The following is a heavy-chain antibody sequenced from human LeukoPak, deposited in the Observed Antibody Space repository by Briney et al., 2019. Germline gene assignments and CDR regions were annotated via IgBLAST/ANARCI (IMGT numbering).Heavy chain of an antibody. CDR2: IWYDGSNK. Sequence: GRSLRLSCAASGFTFSSYGMRWVRQAPGKGLEWVAVIWYDGSNKYYADSVKGRFTISRDNSKNTLYLQMNSLRAEDTAVYYCARGGDCSSTSCLNWFDPWGQGTLVTVSS. CDR1: GFTFSSYG. D-gene: IGHD2-2*01. CDR3: ARGGDCSSTSCLNWFDP. V-gene: IGHV3-33*01. J-gene: IGHJ5*02.